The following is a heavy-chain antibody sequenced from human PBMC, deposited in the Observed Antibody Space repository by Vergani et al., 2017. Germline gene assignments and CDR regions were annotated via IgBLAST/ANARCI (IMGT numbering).Heavy chain of an antibody. J-gene: IGHJ6*02. CDR3: AKDPSSPTVTSDYYYYYGMDV. CDR1: GFTFSSYG. V-gene: IGHV3-30*02. D-gene: IGHD4-11*01. CDR2: IRYDGSNK. Sequence: QVQLVESGGGVVQPGGSLRLSCAASGFTFSSYGMHWVRQAPGKGLEWVAFIRYDGSNKYYADSVKGRFTISRENSKNTLYLQMNSLRAEDTAVYYCAKDPSSPTVTSDYYYYYGMDVWGQGTTVTVSS.